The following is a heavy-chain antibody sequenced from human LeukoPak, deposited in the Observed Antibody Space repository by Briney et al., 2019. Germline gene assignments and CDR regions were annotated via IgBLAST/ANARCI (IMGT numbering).Heavy chain of an antibody. D-gene: IGHD6-19*01. CDR3: ARMLMALAGPFDS. CDR2: IYSARST. CDR1: ASTTSNSH. V-gene: IGHV3-53*01. J-gene: IGHJ4*01. Sequence: GGSLRPACVASASTTSNSHMGSVRPAPGERLEWVSLIYSARSTYYAHSVKSRFTISRDNAKNTLYLQMNSLRTEDTAVYYCARMLMALAGPFDSWGQGALVIVSS.